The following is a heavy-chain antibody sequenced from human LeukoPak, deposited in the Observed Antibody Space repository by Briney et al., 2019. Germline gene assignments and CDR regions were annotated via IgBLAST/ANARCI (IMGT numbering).Heavy chain of an antibody. Sequence: ASVKVSCKASGYTFTGYYMHWVRQAPGQGLEWMGWINPNSGGTNYAQKFQGRVTMTRDTSISTAYMELSRLRSDDTAVYYCARVDCSGGSCSSDYWGQGTLVTVSS. J-gene: IGHJ4*02. CDR1: GYTFTGYY. CDR2: INPNSGGT. D-gene: IGHD2-15*01. V-gene: IGHV1-2*02. CDR3: ARVDCSGGSCSSDY.